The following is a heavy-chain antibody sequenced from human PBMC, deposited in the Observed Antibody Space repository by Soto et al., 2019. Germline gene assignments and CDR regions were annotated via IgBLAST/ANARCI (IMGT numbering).Heavy chain of an antibody. CDR3: ARDGLGYDSSGEGPL. Sequence: SVKVSCKASGGTFSSYAISWVRQAPGQGLEWMGGIIPIFGTANYAQKFQGRVTITADKSTSTAYMELRSLRSEDTAVYYCARDGLGYDSSGEGPLWGQGTLVTVSS. CDR2: IIPIFGTA. V-gene: IGHV1-69*06. CDR1: GGTFSSYA. D-gene: IGHD3-22*01. J-gene: IGHJ4*02.